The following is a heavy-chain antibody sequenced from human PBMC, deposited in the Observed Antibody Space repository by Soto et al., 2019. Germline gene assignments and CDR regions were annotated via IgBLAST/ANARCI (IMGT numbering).Heavy chain of an antibody. J-gene: IGHJ6*02. CDR1: GYSFTSYW. V-gene: IGHV5-51*01. D-gene: IGHD4-4*01. Sequence: PGESLKISCKGSGYSFTSYWIGWVRQMPGKGLEWMGIIYPGDSDTRYSPSFQGQVTISADKSISTAYLQWSSLKASDTAMYYCASANDYINSYYGMDVWGQGTTVTVSS. CDR2: IYPGDSDT. CDR3: ASANDYINSYYGMDV.